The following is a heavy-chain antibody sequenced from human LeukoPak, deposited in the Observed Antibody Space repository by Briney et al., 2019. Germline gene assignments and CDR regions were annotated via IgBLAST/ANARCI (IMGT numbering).Heavy chain of an antibody. CDR2: INAGNGNT. V-gene: IGHV1-3*01. J-gene: IGHJ4*02. Sequence: ASVKVSCKASGYSFTSYAMHWVRRAPGQRLEWMGWINAGNGNTKYSQRFQDRVTITRDTSASTAYMELSSLRSEDTAVYYCARDQSSRSWFHFDYWGQGAPVTVSS. CDR3: ARDQSSRSWFHFDY. CDR1: GYSFTSYA. D-gene: IGHD6-13*01.